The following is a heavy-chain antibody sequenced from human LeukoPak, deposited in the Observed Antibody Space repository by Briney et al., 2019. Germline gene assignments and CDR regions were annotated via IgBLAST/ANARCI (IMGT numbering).Heavy chain of an antibody. D-gene: IGHD5-18*01. CDR3: ARDVVQLWLGYYFDY. CDR1: GFTFSSYA. V-gene: IGHV3-30-3*01. J-gene: IGHJ4*02. Sequence: PGGSLRLSCAASGFTFSSYAMHWVRQAPGKGLEWVAVISYDGSNKYYADSVKGRFTISRDNSKNTLYLQMNSLRAEDTALYYCARDVVQLWLGYYFDYWGQGTLVTVSS. CDR2: ISYDGSNK.